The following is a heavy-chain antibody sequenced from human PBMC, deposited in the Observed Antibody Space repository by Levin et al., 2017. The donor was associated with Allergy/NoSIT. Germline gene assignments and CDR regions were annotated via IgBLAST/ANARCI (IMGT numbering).Heavy chain of an antibody. CDR3: AKGRGYSYADDAFDI. D-gene: IGHD5-18*01. Sequence: GGSLRLSCAASGFTFSSYGMHWVRQAPGKGLEWVAVISYDGSNKYYADSVKGRFTISRDNSKNTLYLQMNSLRAEDTAVYYCAKGRGYSYADDAFDIWGQGTMVTVSS. J-gene: IGHJ3*02. V-gene: IGHV3-30*18. CDR2: ISYDGSNK. CDR1: GFTFSSYG.